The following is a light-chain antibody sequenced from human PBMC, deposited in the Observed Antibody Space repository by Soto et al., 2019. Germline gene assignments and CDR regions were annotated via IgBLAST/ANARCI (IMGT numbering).Light chain of an antibody. CDR3: QQLNTYPRT. CDR1: QGISSY. V-gene: IGKV1-9*01. Sequence: DIQLTQSPSFLSASVGDRVTITCRASQGISSYLAWYQQKPGKAPKLLIYAASTSQSGVPSRFSGSGSGTESTLTISSPQPEDFATYYCQQLNTYPRTFGQGTTVDIK. CDR2: AAS. J-gene: IGKJ1*01.